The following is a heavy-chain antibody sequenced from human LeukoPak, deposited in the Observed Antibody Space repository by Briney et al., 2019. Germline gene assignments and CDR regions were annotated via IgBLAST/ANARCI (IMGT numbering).Heavy chain of an antibody. J-gene: IGHJ4*02. D-gene: IGHD3-10*01. V-gene: IGHV5-51*01. CDR2: IYPGDSDT. CDR1: GYSYTSYW. Sequence: GESLKISCKSSGYSYTSYWIGWVRQLPGKGLEWMGIIYPGDSDTRYSRSFQGQVTMSVDRSISTAYLQWSSLKASDTAMYYCAYSGTYYNPPFQYWGQGTLVTVSS. CDR3: AYSGTYYNPPFQY.